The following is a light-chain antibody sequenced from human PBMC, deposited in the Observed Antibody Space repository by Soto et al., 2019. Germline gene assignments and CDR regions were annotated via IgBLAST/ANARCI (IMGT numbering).Light chain of an antibody. CDR1: QSVSSN. CDR2: GAS. V-gene: IGKV3-15*01. J-gene: IGKJ1*01. CDR3: QKYNNWWT. Sequence: EIVMTQSPATLSVSPGERATLSCRASQSVSSNLAWYQQKPGQAPRLLIYGASTRATGIPARFSGSGSGTEFTLTITSLQSEDFAVYYCQKYNNWWTFGQGTKV.